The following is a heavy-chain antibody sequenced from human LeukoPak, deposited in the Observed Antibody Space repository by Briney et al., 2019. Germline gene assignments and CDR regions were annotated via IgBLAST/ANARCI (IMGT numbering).Heavy chain of an antibody. J-gene: IGHJ4*02. CDR3: ARGGYCTNGVCYTFDY. Sequence: PGRSLRLSCAASGFTFSSYAMHWVRQAPGKGLEWVAVISYDGSNKYYADSVKGRFTISRDNSKNTLYLQMNSLRAEDTAVYYCARGGYCTNGVCYTFDYWGQGTLVTVSS. CDR2: ISYDGSNK. D-gene: IGHD2-8*01. CDR1: GFTFSSYA. V-gene: IGHV3-30*04.